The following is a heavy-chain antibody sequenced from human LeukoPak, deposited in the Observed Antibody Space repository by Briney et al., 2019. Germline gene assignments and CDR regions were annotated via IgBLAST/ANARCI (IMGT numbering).Heavy chain of an antibody. CDR3: AKEYSGYDFDY. Sequence: PGGSLRLSCAASGFPLRRYDMSWVRQAPGKGLEWVAATSGSGVNTYYADSVRGRFTISRDNSQNTLYLQMDSLRAEDTALYYCAKEYSGYDFDYWGQGTLVTVSS. V-gene: IGHV3-23*01. J-gene: IGHJ4*02. CDR2: TSGSGVNT. D-gene: IGHD5-12*01. CDR1: GFPLRRYD.